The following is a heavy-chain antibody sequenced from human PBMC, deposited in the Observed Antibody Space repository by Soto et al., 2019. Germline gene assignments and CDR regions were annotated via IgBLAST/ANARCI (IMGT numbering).Heavy chain of an antibody. CDR3: TTDGPFPVPGDY. CDR1: GFTFTNAW. V-gene: IGHV3-15*07. CDR2: IKSKTDYGTT. J-gene: IGHJ4*02. Sequence: PGGSLRLSCAASGFTFTNAWMNWVRQAPGKGLEWVGRIKSKTDYGTTDYAAPVKGRFTISRDDSKNTLYLQMNSLKTEDTAVYYCTTDGPFPVPGDYWGQGTLVTVSS.